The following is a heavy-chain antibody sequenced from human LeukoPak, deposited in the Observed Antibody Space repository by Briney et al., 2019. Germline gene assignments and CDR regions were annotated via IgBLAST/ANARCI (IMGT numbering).Heavy chain of an antibody. J-gene: IGHJ6*02. V-gene: IGHV4-34*01. CDR3: ARRIDGMDV. CDR1: GGSLSGYY. Sequence: SETLSLTCAVYGGSLSGYYWSWIRQPPGKGLEWIGEINHSGSTNYNPSLKSRVTISVDTSKNQFSLKLSSVTAADTAVYYCARRIDGMDVWGQGTTVTVSS. CDR2: INHSGST.